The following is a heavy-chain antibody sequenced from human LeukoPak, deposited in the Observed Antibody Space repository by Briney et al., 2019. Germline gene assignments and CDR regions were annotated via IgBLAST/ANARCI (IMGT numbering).Heavy chain of an antibody. CDR1: GFTFSSYG. J-gene: IGHJ4*02. CDR3: ATDLGAGGYFDY. D-gene: IGHD3-10*01. CDR2: IRYDGSNK. V-gene: IGHV3-30*02. Sequence: GGSLRLSCAASGFTFSSYGMHWVRQAPGKGLEWVAFIRYDGSNKYYADSVKGRFTISRDNSKNTLYLQMNSLRVEDTAVYYCATDLGAGGYFDYWGQGTLVTVSS.